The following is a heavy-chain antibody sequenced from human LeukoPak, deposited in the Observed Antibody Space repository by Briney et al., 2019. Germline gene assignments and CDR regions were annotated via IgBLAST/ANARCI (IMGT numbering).Heavy chain of an antibody. V-gene: IGHV3-33*06. Sequence: GGSLRLSCAASGFTFCSYSMNWVRQAPGKGLEWVAVIWYDGSNKYYADSVKGRFTISRDNSKNTLYLQMNSLRAEDTAVYYCAKTRPLDSSSWSHGDYWGQGTLVTVSS. D-gene: IGHD6-13*01. CDR3: AKTRPLDSSSWSHGDY. J-gene: IGHJ4*02. CDR1: GFTFCSYS. CDR2: IWYDGSNK.